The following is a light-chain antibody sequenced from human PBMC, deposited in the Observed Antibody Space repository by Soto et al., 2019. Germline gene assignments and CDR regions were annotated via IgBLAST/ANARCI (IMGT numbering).Light chain of an antibody. Sequence: QSALTQPASVSGSPGQSITISCTGTNSDVGGYDYVSWYQHHPGKAPKLKIYDVSRRPSGVSNLFSGSKSGNMASLTISGPQAEDDTYYYCSSFKRSNAVVFRGGTKVTVL. J-gene: IGLJ2*01. V-gene: IGLV2-14*03. CDR2: DVS. CDR1: NSDVGGYDY. CDR3: SSFKRSNAVV.